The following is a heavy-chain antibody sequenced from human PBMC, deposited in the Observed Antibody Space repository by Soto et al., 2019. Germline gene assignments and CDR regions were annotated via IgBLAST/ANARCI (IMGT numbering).Heavy chain of an antibody. CDR2: IIPIFGTA. D-gene: IGHD2-2*01. CDR1: GGTFSSYA. CDR3: ARGACSSTSCRDQFDY. V-gene: IGHV1-69*13. Sequence: SVKVSCKASGGTFSSYAISWVRQAPGQGLEWMGGIIPIFGTANYAQKVQGRVTITADESTSTAYMELSSLRSEDTAVYYCARGACSSTSCRDQFDYWGQGTLVTVSS. J-gene: IGHJ4*02.